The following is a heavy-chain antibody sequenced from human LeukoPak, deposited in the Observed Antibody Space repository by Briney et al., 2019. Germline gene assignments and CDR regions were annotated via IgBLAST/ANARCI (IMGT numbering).Heavy chain of an antibody. J-gene: IGHJ4*02. D-gene: IGHD2-2*02. Sequence: GESLKISCKGSGYSFTSYWIGWVRQMPGKGLEWMGIIYPGDSDTRYSPSFQGQVTISADKSISTAYLQWSSLKASDTATYYCARLSTVPAAIGGFFDYWGQGTLVTVSS. CDR2: IYPGDSDT. CDR1: GYSFTSYW. V-gene: IGHV5-51*01. CDR3: ARLSTVPAAIGGFFDY.